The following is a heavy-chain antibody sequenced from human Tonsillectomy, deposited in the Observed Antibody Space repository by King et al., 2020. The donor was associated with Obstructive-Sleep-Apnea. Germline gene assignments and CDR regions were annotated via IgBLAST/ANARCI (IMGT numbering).Heavy chain of an antibody. V-gene: IGHV3-30*18. CDR2: ISYAGSEK. CDR1: GFTFRSYG. J-gene: IGHJ4*02. Sequence: QLVQSGGGVVQPGRSLRLSCAASGFTFRSYGMHWVRQAPGKGLEWVAVISYAGSEKDYTDSVKGRFTISRDNSKNTLYLQMNSLSAEDTAVYYCAKTRYFDWPFDYWGQGTLVTVSS. CDR3: AKTRYFDWPFDY. D-gene: IGHD3-9*01.